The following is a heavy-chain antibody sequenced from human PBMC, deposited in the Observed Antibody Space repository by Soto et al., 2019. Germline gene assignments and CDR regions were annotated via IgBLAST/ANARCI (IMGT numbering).Heavy chain of an antibody. CDR3: ASYTREGYDSSGFQYYFDY. CDR1: GGSISSGGYY. V-gene: IGHV4-31*03. J-gene: IGHJ4*02. Sequence: SETLSLTCTVSGGSISSGGYYWSWIRQHPGKGLEWIGYIYYSGSTYYNPSLKSRVTISVDTSKNQFSLKLSSVTAADTAVYYCASYTREGYDSSGFQYYFDYWGQGTLVTVSS. CDR2: IYYSGST. D-gene: IGHD3-22*01.